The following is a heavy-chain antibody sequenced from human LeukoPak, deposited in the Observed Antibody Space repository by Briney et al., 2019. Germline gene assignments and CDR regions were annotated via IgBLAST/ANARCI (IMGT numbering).Heavy chain of an antibody. CDR1: GGTFSRYA. J-gene: IGHJ3*02. D-gene: IGHD1-26*01. CDR3: ARDVTNSGSRRPASFYAFDI. V-gene: IGHV1-69*13. CDR2: IIPIFGTA. Sequence: SVKVSCKASGGTFSRYAISWVRQAPGQGLEWMGGIIPIFGTANYAQKFQGRVTITADESTSTAYMELSSLRSEDTAVYYCARDVTNSGSRRPASFYAFDIWGQGTMVTVSS.